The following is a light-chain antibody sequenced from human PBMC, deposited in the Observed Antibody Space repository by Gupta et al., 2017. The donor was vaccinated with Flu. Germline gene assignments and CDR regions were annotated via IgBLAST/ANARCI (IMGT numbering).Light chain of an antibody. V-gene: IGKV3-20*01. CDR2: GAS. CDR1: QSVSSSY. CDR3: QQYGSAPPIT. J-gene: IGKJ5*01. Sequence: EIVLTQSPGTLSLSPGERATLSCRASQSVSSSYLAWYQQKPSQAPRLLIYGASSRATGIPDRFRGSGSGTDFTLTISRLEPEDFAVYYCQQYGSAPPITFGQGTRLEMK.